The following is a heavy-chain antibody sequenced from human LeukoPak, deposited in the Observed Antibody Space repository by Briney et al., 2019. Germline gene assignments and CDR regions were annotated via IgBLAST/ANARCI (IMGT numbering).Heavy chain of an antibody. CDR1: GYTFTSYD. CDR3: ARIFYRRSDYHYYYMDV. D-gene: IGHD3-16*02. Sequence: ASVKVSCKASGYTFTSYDTNWVRQAPGQGLEWVGWMNPNSGNTGSAQKVQGRVTITMNISMSTAYMELSSLTSEDTAVYYCARIFYRRSDYHYYYMDVWGEGTTVTVSS. CDR2: MNPNSGNT. V-gene: IGHV1-8*01. J-gene: IGHJ6*03.